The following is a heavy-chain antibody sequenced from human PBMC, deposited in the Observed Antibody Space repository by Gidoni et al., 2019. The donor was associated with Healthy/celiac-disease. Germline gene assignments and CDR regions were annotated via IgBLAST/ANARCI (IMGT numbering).Heavy chain of an antibody. D-gene: IGHD6-13*01. Sequence: EVQLVQSGAEVKKPGESLRISCKVSGYSFTSHWISWVRQMPGKGLEWLGRIDPSDSYTNYSPSFQGHGTISADKSISTAYLQWSSLKASDTAMYYCARHALGFSAAAEHIPNWFDPWGQGTLVTVSS. CDR3: ARHALGFSAAAEHIPNWFDP. J-gene: IGHJ5*02. V-gene: IGHV5-10-1*01. CDR2: IDPSDSYT. CDR1: GYSFTSHW.